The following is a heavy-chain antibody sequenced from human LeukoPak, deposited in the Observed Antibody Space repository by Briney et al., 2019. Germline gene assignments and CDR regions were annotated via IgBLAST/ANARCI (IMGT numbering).Heavy chain of an antibody. Sequence: SETLSLTCAVSGYSISSGYYWGWIRQPPGKGLEWIGSIYHSGSTYYNPSLNSRVTISVDTSKNQFSLKLSSVTAADTAVYYCARAPYYGDYGATGWFDPWGQGTLVTVSS. V-gene: IGHV4-38-2*01. CDR2: IYHSGST. CDR3: ARAPYYGDYGATGWFDP. D-gene: IGHD4-17*01. J-gene: IGHJ5*02. CDR1: GYSISSGYY.